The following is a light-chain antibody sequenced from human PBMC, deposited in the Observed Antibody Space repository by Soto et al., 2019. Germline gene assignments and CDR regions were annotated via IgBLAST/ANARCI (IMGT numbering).Light chain of an antibody. Sequence: EIVLTQSPATLSWSPGERATLSRWASQSVGSFLAWYQQKPGQAPRLLIYDTSIRATGIPARFSGSGSGTDFTLTISSLEPEDFAVYYCQQRNSWPPTFTFGQGTRLEIK. CDR1: QSVGSF. CDR2: DTS. J-gene: IGKJ5*01. CDR3: QQRNSWPPTFT. V-gene: IGKV3-11*01.